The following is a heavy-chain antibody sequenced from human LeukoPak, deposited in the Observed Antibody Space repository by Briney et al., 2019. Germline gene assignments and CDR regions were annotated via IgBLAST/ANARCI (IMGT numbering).Heavy chain of an antibody. Sequence: GESLKISCKGSGYIFSSYWIGWVRQTPGKGLEWMGIIFPGDSDTRYSPSFQGQVTISADKSITTAYLQLSSLKASDTAMYYCARQDGLAAAMFDPWGQGTLVTVSS. V-gene: IGHV5-51*01. CDR1: GYIFSSYW. CDR3: ARQDGLAAAMFDP. D-gene: IGHD6-13*01. CDR2: IFPGDSDT. J-gene: IGHJ5*02.